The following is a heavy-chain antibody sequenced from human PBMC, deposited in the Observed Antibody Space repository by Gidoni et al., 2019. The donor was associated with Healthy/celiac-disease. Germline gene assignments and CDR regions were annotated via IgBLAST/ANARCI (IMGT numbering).Heavy chain of an antibody. V-gene: IGHV1-18*04. J-gene: IGHJ5*02. Sequence: QVQLVQSGAEVKKPGASVKVSCKASGYTFTSYGISWVRQAPGQGLEWMGWISAYNGNTNYAQKLQGRVTITTDTSTSTAYMELRSLRSDDTAVYYCARRYYDFWSGYSLWRGFDPWGQGTLVTVSS. CDR2: ISAYNGNT. D-gene: IGHD3-3*01. CDR3: ARRYYDFWSGYSLWRGFDP. CDR1: GYTFTSYG.